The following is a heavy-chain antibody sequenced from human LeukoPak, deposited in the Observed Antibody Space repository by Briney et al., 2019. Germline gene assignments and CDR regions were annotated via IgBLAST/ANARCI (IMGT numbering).Heavy chain of an antibody. CDR3: ARRSGGYSSSWYYDWFDP. Sequence: GESLKISCKGSGYSFTSYWISWVRQMPGKGLEWMGRIDPSDSHTNYSPSLQGHVTISADKSISTAYLQWSSLKASDTAMYYCARRSGGYSSSWYYDWFDPWGQGTLVTVSS. V-gene: IGHV5-10-1*01. J-gene: IGHJ5*02. CDR1: GYSFTSYW. D-gene: IGHD6-13*01. CDR2: IDPSDSHT.